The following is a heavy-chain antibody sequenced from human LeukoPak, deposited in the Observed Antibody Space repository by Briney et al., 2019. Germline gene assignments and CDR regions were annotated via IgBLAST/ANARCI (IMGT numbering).Heavy chain of an antibody. V-gene: IGHV3-23*01. D-gene: IGHD2-2*01. CDR1: GFTFSSYA. J-gene: IGHJ4*02. CDR3: AKWSDIVVVPAARPLDH. Sequence: GGSLRLSCAASGFTFSSYAMSWVRQAPGKGLEWVSAISGSGGSTYYADSVKGRFTISRDNSKNTLYLQMNSLRAEDTAVYYCAKWSDIVVVPAARPLDHWGQGTLVTVSS. CDR2: ISGSGGST.